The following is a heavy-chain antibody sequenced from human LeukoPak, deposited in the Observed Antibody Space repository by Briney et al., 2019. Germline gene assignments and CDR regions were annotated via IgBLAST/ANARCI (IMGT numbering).Heavy chain of an antibody. Sequence: APVRVSCKASGYTFTSYDIIWVRQATGQGLEWMGWMNPNSGITGYAQKFQGRVTMTRNTSISTAYMELINLRSEETAVYYCARGDWGYSYGINYWGQGTLVTVSS. CDR1: GYTFTSYD. CDR2: MNPNSGIT. CDR3: ARGDWGYSYGINY. V-gene: IGHV1-8*01. D-gene: IGHD5-18*01. J-gene: IGHJ4*02.